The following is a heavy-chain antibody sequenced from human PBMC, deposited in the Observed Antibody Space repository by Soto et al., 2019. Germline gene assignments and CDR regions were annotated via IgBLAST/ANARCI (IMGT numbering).Heavy chain of an antibody. CDR1: GFTFSSYA. Sequence: RRLSCAASGFTFSSYAMHWVRQAPGKGLEWVAVISYDGSNKYYADSVKGRFTISRDNSKNTLYLQMNSLRAEDTAVYYCARDLSRGSGWYDYWGQGTLVTVSS. J-gene: IGHJ4*02. CDR2: ISYDGSNK. V-gene: IGHV3-30-3*01. D-gene: IGHD6-19*01. CDR3: ARDLSRGSGWYDY.